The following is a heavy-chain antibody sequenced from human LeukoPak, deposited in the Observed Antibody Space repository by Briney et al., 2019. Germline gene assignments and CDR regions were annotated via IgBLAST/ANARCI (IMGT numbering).Heavy chain of an antibody. CDR2: IYHSGST. Sequence: SETLSLTCTVSGCSITSYYWGWIRQPPGKGLEWIGNIYHSGSTYYNPSLKSRVTISVDTSKNQFSLKLSSVTAADTAVYYCGSPLSYYSDSSGDNAFDIWGQGTMVTVSS. J-gene: IGHJ3*02. CDR3: GSPLSYYSDSSGDNAFDI. CDR1: GCSITSYY. D-gene: IGHD3-22*01. V-gene: IGHV4-38-2*02.